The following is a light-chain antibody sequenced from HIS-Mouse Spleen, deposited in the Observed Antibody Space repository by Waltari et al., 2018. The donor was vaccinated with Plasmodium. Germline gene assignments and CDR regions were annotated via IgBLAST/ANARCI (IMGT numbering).Light chain of an antibody. CDR2: QDS. Sequence: SYELTQPPSVSVSPGQTASITCSGDKLGDKYACWYQQKPGQSTVLVIYQDSKRPSWLPERFSCHNSQNTATLTISGTQAIDEADYYCQAWDSSTVVFGGGTKLTVL. CDR3: QAWDSSTVV. V-gene: IGLV3-1*01. J-gene: IGLJ2*01. CDR1: KLGDKY.